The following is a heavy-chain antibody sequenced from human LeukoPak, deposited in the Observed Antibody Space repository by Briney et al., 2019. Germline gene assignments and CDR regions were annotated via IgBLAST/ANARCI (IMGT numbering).Heavy chain of an antibody. CDR2: VDPEDGET. V-gene: IGHV1-69-2*01. CDR3: ATERQSSSYDY. Sequence: ASVKVSCKVSGYTFTDYYMHWVQQAPGKGLERMGLVDPEDGETIYAEKFQGRVTITADTSTDTAYMELSSLRSEDTAVYYCATERQSSSYDYWGQGTLVTVSS. CDR1: GYTFTDYY. D-gene: IGHD6-6*01. J-gene: IGHJ4*02.